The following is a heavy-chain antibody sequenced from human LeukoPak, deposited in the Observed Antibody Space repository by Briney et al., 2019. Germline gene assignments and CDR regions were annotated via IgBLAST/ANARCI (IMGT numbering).Heavy chain of an antibody. CDR2: ISYDGSNK. Sequence: SLRLSCAASGFTFSSYGMHWVRQAPGKGLEWVAVISYDGSNKYYADSVKGRFTISRDNSKNTLYLQMNSLRAEDTAVYYCAKDGSSGYYYGGFDYWGQGTLVTVSS. V-gene: IGHV3-30*18. J-gene: IGHJ4*02. CDR3: AKDGSSGYYYGGFDY. D-gene: IGHD3-22*01. CDR1: GFTFSSYG.